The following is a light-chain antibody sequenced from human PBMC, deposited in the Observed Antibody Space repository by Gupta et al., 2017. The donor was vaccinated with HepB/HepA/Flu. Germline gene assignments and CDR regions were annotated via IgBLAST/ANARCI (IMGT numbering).Light chain of an antibody. CDR3: LLYMGSGIWV. V-gene: IGLV8-61*01. CDR1: SASVPATYY. CDR2: RTN. J-gene: IGLJ3*02. Sequence: QTVVTQEPSFSVSAGWTVKLTCALSSASVPATYYPSWYQQTPGQAPRTLMYRTNVRSSVVPDRFSGSIFGNKAALTITVAHADDESHYYCLLYMGSGIWVFGGGTKLTVL.